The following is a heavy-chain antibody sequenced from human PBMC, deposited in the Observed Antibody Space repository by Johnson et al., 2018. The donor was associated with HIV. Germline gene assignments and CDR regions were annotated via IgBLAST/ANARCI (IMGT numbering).Heavy chain of an antibody. J-gene: IGHJ3*02. CDR1: GFTFSSYA. V-gene: IGHV3-30*04. CDR2: ISYDGSNK. Sequence: QMQLVESGGGVVQPGRSLRLSCAASGFTFSSYAMHWVRQAPGKGLEWVAVISYDGSNKYYADSMKGRFTISRDNSKNTLYLQMSSLRPEDTAVYYCAKIGQWRERLDAFDIWGQGTMVTVSS. CDR3: AKIGQWRERLDAFDI. D-gene: IGHD6-19*01.